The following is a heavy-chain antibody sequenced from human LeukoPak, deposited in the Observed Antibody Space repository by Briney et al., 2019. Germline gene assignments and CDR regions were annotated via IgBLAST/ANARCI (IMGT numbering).Heavy chain of an antibody. CDR2: ISANNNNT. D-gene: IGHD6-13*01. CDR1: GYSFTTYG. J-gene: IGHJ5*02. CDR3: ARSIAAAEGVNWFDP. V-gene: IGHV1-18*01. Sequence: ASVKVSCKASGYSFTTYGISWVRQAPGQGLEWMGWISANNNNTDNVQKLQGRVTMTTDTSTSTAYMELRSLRSEDTAVYYCARSIAAAEGVNWFDPWGQGTLVTVSS.